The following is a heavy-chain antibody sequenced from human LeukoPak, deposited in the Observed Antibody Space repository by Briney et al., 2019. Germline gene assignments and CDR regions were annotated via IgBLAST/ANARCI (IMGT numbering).Heavy chain of an antibody. CDR1: GGSISNYY. J-gene: IGHJ6*03. V-gene: IGHV4-59*01. CDR2: IYYSENT. CDR3: ARVYGYGYYYMDV. D-gene: IGHD5-18*01. Sequence: PSETLSLTCTVSGGSISNYYWNWIRQPPGKGLEWIGYIYYSENTNYNPSLKSRVTISKDTSKNQFSLRMSSVTAADTAVYYCARVYGYGYYYMDVWGKGTTVTVSS.